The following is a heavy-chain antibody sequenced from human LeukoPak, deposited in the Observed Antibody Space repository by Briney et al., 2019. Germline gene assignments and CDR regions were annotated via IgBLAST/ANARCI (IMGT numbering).Heavy chain of an antibody. CDR2: ISSSSSYI. V-gene: IGHV3-21*01. CDR1: GFTFSSYS. CDR3: ARSISGWCDY. J-gene: IGHJ4*02. Sequence: PGGSLRLSCAASGFTFSSYSMNWVRQAPGKGLEWVSSISSSSSYIYYADSVKVRFTISRDNAKNSLYLQMNSLRAEDTAVYYCARSISGWCDYWGQGTLVTVSS. D-gene: IGHD6-19*01.